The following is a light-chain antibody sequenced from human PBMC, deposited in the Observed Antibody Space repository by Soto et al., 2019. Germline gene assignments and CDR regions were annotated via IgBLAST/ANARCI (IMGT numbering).Light chain of an antibody. CDR1: QSVSSSY. Sequence: EMVLTQSPGTLSLAAGERATLSCRASQSVSSSYLAWYQEKVGQAPRLLIYGTSNRATGVPDRFSGSGSGTDFTLTISRLEPEDFAMYYCQQYDGSPLTFGPGTKVDIK. CDR2: GTS. V-gene: IGKV3-20*01. J-gene: IGKJ3*01. CDR3: QQYDGSPLT.